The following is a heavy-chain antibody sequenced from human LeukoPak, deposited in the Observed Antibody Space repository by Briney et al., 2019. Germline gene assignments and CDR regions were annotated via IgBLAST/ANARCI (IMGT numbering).Heavy chain of an antibody. CDR3: ATNTYADYVSFDI. D-gene: IGHD2-2*01. V-gene: IGHV3-74*01. Sequence: GGSLRLSCAASGFTFSSYWMHWVRQAPGKGLVWVSRIRGDGSSISYADSVKGRFTISRDNAKNTLYLQMNSLRAEATAMYYCATNTYADYVSFDIWGQGTMVTVSS. CDR1: GFTFSSYW. J-gene: IGHJ3*02. CDR2: IRGDGSSI.